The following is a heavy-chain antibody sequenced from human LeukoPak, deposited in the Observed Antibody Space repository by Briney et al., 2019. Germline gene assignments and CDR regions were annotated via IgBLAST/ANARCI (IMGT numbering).Heavy chain of an antibody. J-gene: IGHJ3*02. CDR2: VTYSGGRI. CDR1: GFSYNRYA. D-gene: IGHD3-22*01. Sequence: GGPLRLSCSASGFSYNRYAMIWLPESRGGALEGVSIVTYSGGRIFYADSVKGRFTISRDNSKNTLYLQMHSLRADDTAVYYCAKDVTYYSDNSGSWGAFHIWGQETMVTVSS. CDR3: AKDVTYYSDNSGSWGAFHI. V-gene: IGHV3-23*01.